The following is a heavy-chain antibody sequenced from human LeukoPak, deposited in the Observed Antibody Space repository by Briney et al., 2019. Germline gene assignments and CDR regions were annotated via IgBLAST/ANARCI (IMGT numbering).Heavy chain of an antibody. V-gene: IGHV1-2*02. Sequence: ASVKVSCKASGYTFTGYYMHWVRQAPGQGLEWMGWINPNSGGTNYAQKFQGRVTMTRDTSISTAYMELSRLRSDDTAVYYCARDHLITFGGVTGWFDPWGQGTLVTVSS. CDR3: ARDHLITFGGVTGWFDP. D-gene: IGHD3-16*01. J-gene: IGHJ5*02. CDR1: GYTFTGYY. CDR2: INPNSGGT.